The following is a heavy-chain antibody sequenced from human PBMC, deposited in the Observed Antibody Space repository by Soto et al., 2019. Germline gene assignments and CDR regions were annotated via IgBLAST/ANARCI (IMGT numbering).Heavy chain of an antibody. CDR3: ARAGQGAAATDYYYYYGMDV. Sequence: SETLSLTCAVSGGSISRSNWWSWVRQPPGKGLEWIGEIYHSGSTNYNPSLKSRVTISVDKSKNQFSLKLSSVTAADTAVYYCARAGQGAAATDYYYYYGMDVWGQGTTVTVSS. CDR2: IYHSGST. CDR1: GGSISRSNW. V-gene: IGHV4-4*02. D-gene: IGHD2-15*01. J-gene: IGHJ6*02.